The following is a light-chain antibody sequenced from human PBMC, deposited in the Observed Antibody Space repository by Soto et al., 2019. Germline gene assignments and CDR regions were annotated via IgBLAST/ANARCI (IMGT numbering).Light chain of an antibody. CDR2: DAS. Sequence: DIQLTQSPSSLSASVGARVTITCRASQSISSSLAWYQQKPEKAPKLLIYDASSLESGVSSRFSGSGSGTEFTLTISGLQPDDFATYYCQQFNSYPITFGQGTRLEI. CDR1: QSISSS. J-gene: IGKJ5*01. V-gene: IGKV1-5*01. CDR3: QQFNSYPIT.